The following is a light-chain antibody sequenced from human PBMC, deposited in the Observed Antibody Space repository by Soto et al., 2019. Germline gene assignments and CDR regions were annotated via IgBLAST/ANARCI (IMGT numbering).Light chain of an antibody. CDR3: CSYAGSSTFVV. Sequence: QSALTQPASVSGSPGQSITISCTGTSSDVGSYNLVSWYQQHPGKAPKLIIYEDSKRPSGVANRFSGSKSGNTASLTISGRQAEDDADYYCCSYAGSSTFVVFGGGTKLTVL. CDR1: SSDVGSYNL. CDR2: EDS. V-gene: IGLV2-23*02. J-gene: IGLJ2*01.